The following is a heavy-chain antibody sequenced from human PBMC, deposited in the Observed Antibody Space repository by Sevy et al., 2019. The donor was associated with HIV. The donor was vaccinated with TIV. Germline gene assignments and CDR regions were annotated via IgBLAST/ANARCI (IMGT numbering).Heavy chain of an antibody. D-gene: IGHD6-13*01. Sequence: GGSLRLSCAASGFTFRSYSMNWVRQAPGKGLEWVSGISDGSRYIYYAYPVKGRFTISRDDAKNSLFLQMNSLRVEDTAVYYCARDKGQQLIDYWGQGTLVTVSS. CDR1: GFTFRSYS. J-gene: IGHJ4*02. CDR2: ISDGSRYI. V-gene: IGHV3-21*01. CDR3: ARDKGQQLIDY.